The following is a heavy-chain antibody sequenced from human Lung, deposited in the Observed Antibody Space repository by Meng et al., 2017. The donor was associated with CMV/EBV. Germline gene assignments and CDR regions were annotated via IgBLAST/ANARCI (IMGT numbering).Heavy chain of an antibody. D-gene: IGHD2-2*02. CDR2: INPSGGST. Sequence: ASVXVSCKASGYTFTSYYMHWVRQAPGQGLEWMGIINPSGGSTSYAQKFQGRVTMTRDTSTSTVYMELSSLRSEDTAVYYCARLYCSSTSCYTAGYFQHWXQGTLVTVSS. CDR3: ARLYCSSTSCYTAGYFQH. J-gene: IGHJ1*01. V-gene: IGHV1-46*01. CDR1: GYTFTSYY.